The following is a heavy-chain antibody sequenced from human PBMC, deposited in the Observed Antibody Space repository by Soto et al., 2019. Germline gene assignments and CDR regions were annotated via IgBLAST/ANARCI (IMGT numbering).Heavy chain of an antibody. J-gene: IGHJ4*02. CDR2: ISAYNGNT. CDR3: ARGAVSIAAAGPYYFDY. V-gene: IGHV1-18*01. Sequence: ASVKVSCKASGYTFTSYGISWVRQAPGQGLEWMGWISAYNGNTNYAQKLQGRVTMTTDTSTSTAYMELRSLRSDDTAVYYCARGAVSIAAAGPYYFDYWGQGTLVTVSS. D-gene: IGHD6-13*01. CDR1: GYTFTSYG.